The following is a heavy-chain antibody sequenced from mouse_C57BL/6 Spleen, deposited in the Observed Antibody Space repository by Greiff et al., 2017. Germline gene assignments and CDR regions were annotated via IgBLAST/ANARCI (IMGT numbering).Heavy chain of an antibody. Sequence: QVQLQQSGAELVKPGASVKISCKASGYAFSSYWMNWVKQRPGKGLEWIGQIYPGDGDTNYNGKFKGKATLTADKSSSTAYMQLSSLTSEDSAVYFCARRGAYYSNYEGFDYWGQGTTLTVSS. V-gene: IGHV1-80*01. CDR3: ARRGAYYSNYEGFDY. J-gene: IGHJ2*01. D-gene: IGHD2-5*01. CDR2: IYPGDGDT. CDR1: GYAFSSYW.